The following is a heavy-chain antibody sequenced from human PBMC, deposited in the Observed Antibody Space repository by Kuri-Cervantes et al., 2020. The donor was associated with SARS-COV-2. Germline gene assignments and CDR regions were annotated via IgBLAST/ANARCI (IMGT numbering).Heavy chain of an antibody. Sequence: KVSCKGSGYSFTSYWIGWVRQMPGKGLEWMGIIYPGDSDTRYSPSFQGQVTISADKSISTAYLQWSSLKAPDTAMYYCARQSRGATATVTTDYYYYGMDVWGQGTTVTVSS. CDR3: ARQSRGATATVTTDYYYYGMDV. J-gene: IGHJ6*02. CDR1: GYSFTSYW. D-gene: IGHD4-17*01. V-gene: IGHV5-51*01. CDR2: IYPGDSDT.